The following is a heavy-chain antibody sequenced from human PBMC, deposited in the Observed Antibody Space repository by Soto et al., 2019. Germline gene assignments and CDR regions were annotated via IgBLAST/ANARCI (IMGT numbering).Heavy chain of an antibody. CDR1: GFTFSMHA. D-gene: IGHD4-17*01. CDR3: ARVRQDYGDYDY. CDR2: LSGNGRST. V-gene: IGHV3-64*01. Sequence: EVQLVESWGDLVQPGGSLRLSCAASGFTFSMHAIHWVRQAPGKGLDFVSGLSGNGRSTYYANSVKGRFTISRDNSKNTLYLQMGSLRAEDTAVYYCARVRQDYGDYDYWGQGTLVTVSS. J-gene: IGHJ4*02.